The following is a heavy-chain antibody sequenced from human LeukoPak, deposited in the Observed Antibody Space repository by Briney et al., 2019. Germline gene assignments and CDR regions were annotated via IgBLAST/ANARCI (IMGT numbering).Heavy chain of an antibody. D-gene: IGHD1-20*01. CDR1: GFSFSSYS. V-gene: IGHV3-21*01. J-gene: IGHJ5*02. Sequence: PGGSLRLSCVASGFSFSSYSMNWVRQAPGKGLEWVSCINSGSSYIYEADSVKGRFTISRDNAKNSLFLQMNSLRAEDTAVYYCARGRYNWRGEGENCFDPWGQGTLVTVSA. CDR2: INSGSSYI. CDR3: ARGRYNWRGEGENCFDP.